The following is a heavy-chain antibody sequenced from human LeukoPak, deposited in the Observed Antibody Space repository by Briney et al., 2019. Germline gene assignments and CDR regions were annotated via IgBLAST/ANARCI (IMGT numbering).Heavy chain of an antibody. CDR2: IRYDGSNK. V-gene: IGHV3-30*02. CDR1: GFTFSSYG. D-gene: IGHD3-16*01. J-gene: IGHJ4*02. Sequence: GGSLRLSCAASGFTFSSYGMHWVRQAPGKGLEWVAFIRYDGSNKYYADSVKGRFTISRDNSKNTLYLQMNSLRAEDTAVYFCAKDRLGGPYFFHYWGQGTLVTVSS. CDR3: AKDRLGGPYFFHY.